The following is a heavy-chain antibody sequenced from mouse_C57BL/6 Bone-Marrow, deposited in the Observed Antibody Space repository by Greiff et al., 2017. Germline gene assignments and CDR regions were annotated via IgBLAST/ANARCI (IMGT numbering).Heavy chain of an antibody. CDR1: GYTFTNYW. V-gene: IGHV1-64*01. J-gene: IGHJ4*01. CDR3: ARSYDYDDYTMDY. Sequence: VQLQQPGAELVKPGASVKLSCKASGYTFTNYWMHWVKQRPGQGLEWIGMMHPNGGSPDYNEKFKSEATLSVDKSSRTAYMELSSLTSEDSAVYYWARSYDYDDYTMDYCGQGTSVTVSS. D-gene: IGHD2-4*01. CDR2: MHPNGGSP.